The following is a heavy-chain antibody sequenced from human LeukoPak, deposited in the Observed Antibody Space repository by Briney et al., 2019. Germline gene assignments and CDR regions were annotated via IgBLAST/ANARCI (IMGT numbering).Heavy chain of an antibody. Sequence: SETLSLTCAVSGGSISSGGYSWSWIRQPPGKGLEWIGYIYYSGSTYYNPSLKSRATISVDTSKNQFSLKLSSVAAADTAVYYCARGDDSSGYYYGSLPNWGQGTLVTVSS. CDR2: IYYSGST. V-gene: IGHV4-30-4*07. D-gene: IGHD3-22*01. J-gene: IGHJ4*02. CDR3: ARGDDSSGYYYGSLPN. CDR1: GGSISSGGYS.